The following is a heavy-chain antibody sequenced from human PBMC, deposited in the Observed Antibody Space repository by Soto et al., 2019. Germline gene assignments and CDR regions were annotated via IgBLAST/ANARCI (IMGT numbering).Heavy chain of an antibody. CDR2: IYPGDSDT. D-gene: IGHD3-10*01. V-gene: IGHV5-51*01. CDR3: AGGGVRGVITRTRDYYGMDV. Sequence: GESLKISSKGSGYSFTSYWIGWVSQKPGKGLEWMGIIYPGDSDTRYSPSFQGQVTISADKSISTAYLQWSSLKASDTAMYYCAGGGVRGVITRTRDYYGMDVWGQGTTVTVSS. J-gene: IGHJ6*02. CDR1: GYSFTSYW.